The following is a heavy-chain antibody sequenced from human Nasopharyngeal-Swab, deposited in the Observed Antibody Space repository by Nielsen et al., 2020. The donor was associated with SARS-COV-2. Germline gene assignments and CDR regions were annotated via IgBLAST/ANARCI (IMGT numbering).Heavy chain of an antibody. D-gene: IGHD1-26*01. V-gene: IGHV5-51*01. CDR3: ARHERGVGWELLRGYYYYYMDV. Sequence: WIRQPPGKGLEWMGIIYPGDSDTRYSPSFQGQVTISADKSISTAYLQWSSLKASDTAMYYCARHERGVGWELLRGYYYYYMDVWGKGTTVTVSS. J-gene: IGHJ6*03. CDR2: IYPGDSDT.